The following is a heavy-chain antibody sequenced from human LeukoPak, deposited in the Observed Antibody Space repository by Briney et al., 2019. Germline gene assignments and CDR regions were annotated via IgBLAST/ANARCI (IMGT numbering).Heavy chain of an antibody. CDR2: IGGGGGIT. J-gene: IGHJ4*02. V-gene: IGHV3-23*01. CDR1: GLTFNNYA. Sequence: GGSLRLSCAASGLTFNNYALSWVRQAPGQGLEWVSMIGGGGGITWYADSVKGRFTISRDNSKNTVYLQMISLRAEDTAVYYCAKLSGSYFEYWGQRTRLTVSS. D-gene: IGHD1-26*01. CDR3: AKLSGSYFEY.